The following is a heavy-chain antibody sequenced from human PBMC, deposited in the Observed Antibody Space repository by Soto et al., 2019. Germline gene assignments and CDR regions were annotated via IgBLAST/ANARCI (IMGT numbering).Heavy chain of an antibody. V-gene: IGHV1-46*01. CDR1: GYTFTKNY. D-gene: IGHD3-22*01. CDR3: ARSAYDDSGFYSSYWYFDL. Sequence: QVQLVQSGAEVQKPGASVKVSCKASGYTFTKNYIHWVRQAPGQGLEWMGIIVPSGGSTNYAPKCHGRVTMTRDTSTSTLYMELSSLRSEDTAVYYCARSAYDDSGFYSSYWYFDLWGRGTLVTVSS. CDR2: IVPSGGST. J-gene: IGHJ2*01.